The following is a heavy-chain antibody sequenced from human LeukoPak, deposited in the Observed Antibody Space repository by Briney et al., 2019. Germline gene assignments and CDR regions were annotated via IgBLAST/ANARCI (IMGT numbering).Heavy chain of an antibody. CDR3: ASQGLRYYFDY. D-gene: IGHD4-17*01. CDR1: GGSISSHY. J-gene: IGHJ4*02. V-gene: IGHV4-59*11. Sequence: PSETLSLTCTVSGGSISSHYWSWIRQPPGKGLEWIGYIFYSGSTNYNPSLKSRVTISVDKSKNQFSLKLSSVTAADTAVYYCASQGLRYYFDYWGQGTLVTVSS. CDR2: IFYSGST.